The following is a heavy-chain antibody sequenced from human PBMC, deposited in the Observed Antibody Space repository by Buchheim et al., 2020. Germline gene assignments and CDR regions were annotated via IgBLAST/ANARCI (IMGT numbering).Heavy chain of an antibody. Sequence: QVQLQQWGAGLLKPSETLSLTCAVYGGSFSGYYWSWIRQPPGKGLEWIGEINHSGSTNYNPSLKSRVTISVDTSKNQFSLKLSSVTAADTAVYYCARTDIVVVPAAIRESFYFDYWGQGTL. V-gene: IGHV4-34*01. D-gene: IGHD2-2*02. CDR2: INHSGST. CDR1: GGSFSGYY. J-gene: IGHJ4*02. CDR3: ARTDIVVVPAAIRESFYFDY.